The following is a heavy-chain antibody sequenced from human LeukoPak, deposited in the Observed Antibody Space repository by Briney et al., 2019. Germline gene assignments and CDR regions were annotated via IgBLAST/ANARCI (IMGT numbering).Heavy chain of an antibody. J-gene: IGHJ5*02. D-gene: IGHD3-10*01. CDR1: GGSISSGSYY. CDR2: IYTSGST. CDR3: ARGRGITPDWFDP. V-gene: IGHV4-61*02. Sequence: SETLSLTCTVSGGSISSGSYYWSWIRQPAGKGLEWIGRIYTSGSTNYNPSLKSRVTISVDTSKNQFFLKLSSVTAADTAVYYCARGRGITPDWFDPWGQGTLVTVSS.